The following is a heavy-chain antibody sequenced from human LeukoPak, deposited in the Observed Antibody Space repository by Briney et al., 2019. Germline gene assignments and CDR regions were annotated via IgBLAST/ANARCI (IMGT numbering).Heavy chain of an antibody. CDR2: VKSKADDGTT. CDR1: GFSFTNTW. V-gene: IGHV3-15*01. J-gene: IGHJ3*02. Sequence: PGGSLRLSCAASGFSFTNTWMSWVRQAPGKGLEWVGRVKSKADDGTTDYAAPVQGRFTISRDDSKNTLSLQMNSLKTEDTAVYYCATEGGSGSYYGDDAFDMWGQGTMVTVSS. CDR3: ATEGGSGSYYGDDAFDM. D-gene: IGHD3-10*01.